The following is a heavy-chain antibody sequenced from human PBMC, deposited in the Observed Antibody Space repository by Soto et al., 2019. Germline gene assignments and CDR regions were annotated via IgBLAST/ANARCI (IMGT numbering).Heavy chain of an antibody. CDR1: GFTFSSYD. J-gene: IGHJ4*02. D-gene: IGHD1-7*01. Sequence: EVQLAESGGGMVQPGGSLRLSCVASGFTFSSYDMHWCRQAPGKGLEYVSSISSNGGTTYYGNSVKGRFTISRDNSKNTLYLQLVSLRAEDMAVYYCVRRVSGNYDYWCQGTLVTVSS. CDR3: VRRVSGNYDY. V-gene: IGHV3-64*01. CDR2: ISSNGGTT.